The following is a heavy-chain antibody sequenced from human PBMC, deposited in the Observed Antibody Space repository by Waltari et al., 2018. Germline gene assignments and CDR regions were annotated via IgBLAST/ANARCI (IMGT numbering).Heavy chain of an antibody. CDR1: GFSFGRYA. CDR2: ISSGSSFI. V-gene: IGHV3-21*02. CDR3: ARDKLEQRIEIDY. J-gene: IGHJ4*02. Sequence: EVQLVESGGGLVKPGGSLRLSCVASGFSFGRYAMNWVRQARGEGQVWVSSISSGSSFIDYADSVKGRFTISRDNAKNSLYLQMNNVRAEDTAVYYCARDKLEQRIEIDYWGQGTLVSVSS. D-gene: IGHD1-1*01.